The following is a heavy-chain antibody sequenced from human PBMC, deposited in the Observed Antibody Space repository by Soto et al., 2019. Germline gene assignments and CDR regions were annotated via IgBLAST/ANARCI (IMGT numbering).Heavy chain of an antibody. CDR1: GYSFTSYW. CDR3: ARGGYCSSTSCYGYNWFDP. V-gene: IGHV5-51*01. Sequence: GESLKISCKGSGYSFTSYWIGWVRQMPGKGLEWMGIIYPGDSDTRYSPSFQGQVNISADKSISTAYLQWSSLKASDTAMYYCARGGYCSSTSCYGYNWFDPWGQGTLVTVSS. CDR2: IYPGDSDT. D-gene: IGHD2-2*01. J-gene: IGHJ5*02.